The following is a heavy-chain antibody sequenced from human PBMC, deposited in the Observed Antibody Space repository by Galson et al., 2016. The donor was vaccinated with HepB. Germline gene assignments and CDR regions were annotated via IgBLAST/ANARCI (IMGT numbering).Heavy chain of an antibody. CDR3: ARTMYFNWFFDY. Sequence: SLRLSCAASGFTFNTHVIHWVRQAPGKGLEWVAVMWYDGSKSYYAESVQGRFTVSRDSSRTTLDLQLDSLRAEDTAVYYCARTMYFNWFFDYWGQGALVTVSS. V-gene: IGHV3-33*01. D-gene: IGHD2-8*01. J-gene: IGHJ4*02. CDR2: MWYDGSKS. CDR1: GFTFNTHV.